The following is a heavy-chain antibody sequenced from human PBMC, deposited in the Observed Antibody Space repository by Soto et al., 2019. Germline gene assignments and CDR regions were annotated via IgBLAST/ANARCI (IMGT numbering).Heavy chain of an antibody. D-gene: IGHD2-8*01. V-gene: IGHV1-69*06. CDR2: IIPIFGTA. CDR1: AGTFSSYA. CDR3: ATHGDVLMVYAASLDY. Sequence: SPKLSNTASAGTFSSYAFGWVRQAPGQGRAWMGVIIPIFGTANCAQKSQSRITTTAEKSTSNAYIEPSTLRSAGTAVYYCATHGDVLMVYAASLDYWGQGTLVTVSS. J-gene: IGHJ4*02.